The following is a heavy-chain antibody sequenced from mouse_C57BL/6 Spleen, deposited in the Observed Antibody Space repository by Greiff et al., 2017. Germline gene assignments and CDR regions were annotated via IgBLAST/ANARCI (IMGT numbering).Heavy chain of an antibody. V-gene: IGHV1-82*01. CDR2: IYPGDGDT. Sequence: QVQLKESGPELVKPGASVKISCKASGYAFSSSWMNWVKQRPGKGLEWIGRIYPGDGDTNYNGKFKGKATLTADKSSSTAYMQLSSLTSEDSAVYFCARSGSYYDYDEVAWFAYWGQGTLVTVSA. D-gene: IGHD2-4*01. J-gene: IGHJ3*01. CDR1: GYAFSSSW. CDR3: ARSGSYYDYDEVAWFAY.